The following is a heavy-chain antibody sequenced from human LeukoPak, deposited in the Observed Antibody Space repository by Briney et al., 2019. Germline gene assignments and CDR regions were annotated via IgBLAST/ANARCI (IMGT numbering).Heavy chain of an antibody. Sequence: SETLSLTCAVSGGSISSNSYYWGWIRQPPGKGLEWIGSIYYSGSTYYNPSLKSRVTISVDTSKNQFSLKLSSVTAADTAVYYCARGIAVAGTATIDYWGQGTLVTVSS. CDR1: GGSISSNSYY. D-gene: IGHD6-19*01. V-gene: IGHV4-39*01. CDR2: IYYSGST. J-gene: IGHJ4*02. CDR3: ARGIAVAGTATIDY.